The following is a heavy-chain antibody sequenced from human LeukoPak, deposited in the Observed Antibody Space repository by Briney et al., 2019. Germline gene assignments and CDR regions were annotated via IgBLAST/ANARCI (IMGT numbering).Heavy chain of an antibody. CDR3: ARDSDHVRDY. V-gene: IGHV3-48*03. Sequence: GGSLRLSCAASGFTFSSYEMNWVRQAPGKGLEWVSYISSSGSTIYYADSVKGRFTISRDNAKNSLYLQMNSLRPEDTAVYFCARDSDHVRDYWGQGTLVTVSS. J-gene: IGHJ4*02. D-gene: IGHD3-10*01. CDR2: ISSSGSTI. CDR1: GFTFSSYE.